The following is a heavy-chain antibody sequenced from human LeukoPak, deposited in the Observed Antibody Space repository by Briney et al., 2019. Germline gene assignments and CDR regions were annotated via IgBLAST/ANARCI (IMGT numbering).Heavy chain of an antibody. CDR3: ARGVGSGYSYGTYYFDY. V-gene: IGHV1-2*02. CDR2: INPNSGGT. Sequence: GASVKVSCKASGDTFTGYYMHWVRQAPGQGLEWMGWINPNSGGTSYAQKLQGRVTMTTDTSTSTAYMELRSLRSDDTAVYYCARGVGSGYSYGTYYFDYWGQGTLVTVSS. CDR1: GDTFTGYY. D-gene: IGHD5-18*01. J-gene: IGHJ4*02.